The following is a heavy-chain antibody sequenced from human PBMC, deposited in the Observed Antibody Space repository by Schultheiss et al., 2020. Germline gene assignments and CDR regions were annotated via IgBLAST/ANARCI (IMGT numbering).Heavy chain of an antibody. J-gene: IGHJ5*01. Sequence: GESLKISCAASGFTFSSYAMHWVRQAPGKGLEWVALISHDERSAYYLNSMQGRLTISRDNLRNTLFLDIDGLRPEDTAVYYCARVIEIFSDYDVFDSWGQGALVTVSS. CDR2: ISHDERSA. D-gene: IGHD3-16*01. CDR3: ARVIEIFSDYDVFDS. CDR1: GFTFSSYA. V-gene: IGHV3-30*03.